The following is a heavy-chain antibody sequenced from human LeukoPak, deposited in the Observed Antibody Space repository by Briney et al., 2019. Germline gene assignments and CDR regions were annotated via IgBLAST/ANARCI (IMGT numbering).Heavy chain of an antibody. D-gene: IGHD2-2*01. CDR1: GGSISSGDYY. CDR2: IYYSGST. Sequence: SETLSLTCTFSGGSISSGDYYWSWIRQPPGKGLEWIGYIYYSGSTYYNPSLKSRVTISVDTSKNQFSLKLSSVTAADTAVYYCARFDCSSTSCAGGWFDPWGQGTLVTVSS. V-gene: IGHV4-30-4*08. CDR3: ARFDCSSTSCAGGWFDP. J-gene: IGHJ5*02.